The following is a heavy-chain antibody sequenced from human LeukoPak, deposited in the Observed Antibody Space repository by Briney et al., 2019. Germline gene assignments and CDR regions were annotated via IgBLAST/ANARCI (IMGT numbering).Heavy chain of an antibody. CDR1: GDSITNYY. V-gene: IGHV4-59*01. J-gene: IGHJ4*02. D-gene: IGHD6-19*01. Sequence: SETLSLTCTVSGDSITNYYWSWIRHSPAKGLESIGFIHHRGSANYNPSLKSRVTMSVDTSKNQFSLNLSSVTAADTAVYYCTRSVAGGFDYWGQGTLVTVSP. CDR3: TRSVAGGFDY. CDR2: IHHRGSA.